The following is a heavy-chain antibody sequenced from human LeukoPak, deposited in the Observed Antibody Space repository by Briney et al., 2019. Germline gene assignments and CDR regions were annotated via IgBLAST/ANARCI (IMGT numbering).Heavy chain of an antibody. V-gene: IGHV3-48*01. J-gene: IGHJ4*02. CDR1: GFTFSSYS. Sequence: GGSLRLSCAASGFTFSSYSMNWVRQAPGKGLEWVSYISSSSSTIYYADSVKGRFTISRDNAKNSLYLQMNSLRAEDTAVYYCARDLRFLDPINFDYWGQGTLVTVSA. CDR2: ISSSSSTI. D-gene: IGHD3-3*01. CDR3: ARDLRFLDPINFDY.